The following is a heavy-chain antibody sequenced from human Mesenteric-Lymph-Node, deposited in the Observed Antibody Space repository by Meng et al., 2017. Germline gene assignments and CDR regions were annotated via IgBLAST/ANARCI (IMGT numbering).Heavy chain of an antibody. CDR2: ISSSGSTI. D-gene: IGHD3-22*01. CDR3: ARSVADTMIVVVIGGPVDAFDI. Sequence: GESLKISCAASGFTFSSYEMNWVRQAPGKGLEWVSYISSSGSTIYYADSVKGRFTISRDNAKNSLYLQMNSLRAEDTAVYYCARSVADTMIVVVIGGPVDAFDIWGQGTMVTVSS. V-gene: IGHV3-48*03. CDR1: GFTFSSYE. J-gene: IGHJ3*02.